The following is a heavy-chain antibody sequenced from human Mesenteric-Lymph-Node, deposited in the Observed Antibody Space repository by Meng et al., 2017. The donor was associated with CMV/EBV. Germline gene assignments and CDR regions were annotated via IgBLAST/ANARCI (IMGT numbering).Heavy chain of an antibody. D-gene: IGHD3-3*01. J-gene: IGHJ3*01. Sequence: GGSLRLSCAASGFTFSSYGMHWVRQAPGKGLEWVAFIRNDGSNKYYADSVKGRVTISRDNSKNTLYLQMNSLRAEDTAVYYCARSHYDFWTGYPGDAFDLWGQGTMVTVSS. CDR3: ARSHYDFWTGYPGDAFDL. V-gene: IGHV3-30*02. CDR1: GFTFSSYG. CDR2: IRNDGSNK.